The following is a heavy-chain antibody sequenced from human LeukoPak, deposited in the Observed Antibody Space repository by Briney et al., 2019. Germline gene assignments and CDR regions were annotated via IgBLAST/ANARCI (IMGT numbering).Heavy chain of an antibody. V-gene: IGHV1-2*02. J-gene: IGHJ6*02. CDR2: SGGT. CDR3: AREGYCSSTSCHTDYGMDV. Sequence: SGGTNYAQKFQGRVTMTRDTSISTAYMELSRLRSDDTAVYYCAREGYCSSTSCHTDYGMDVWGQGTTVTVSS. D-gene: IGHD2-2*02.